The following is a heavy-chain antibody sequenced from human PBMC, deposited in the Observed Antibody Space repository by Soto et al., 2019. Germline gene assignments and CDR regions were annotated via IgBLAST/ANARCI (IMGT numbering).Heavy chain of an antibody. CDR1: GGTFSSYT. CDR3: ARGDYYDSSVAY. J-gene: IGHJ4*02. D-gene: IGHD3-22*01. CDR2: IIPILGIA. Sequence: QVQLVQSGAEVKKPGSSVKVSCKASGGTFSSYTISWVRQAPGQGLEWMGRIIPILGIANYAQKFQGRVTITADKATSTAYMELSSRRSEDTAVYYCARGDYYDSSVAYWGQGTLVTVSS. V-gene: IGHV1-69*02.